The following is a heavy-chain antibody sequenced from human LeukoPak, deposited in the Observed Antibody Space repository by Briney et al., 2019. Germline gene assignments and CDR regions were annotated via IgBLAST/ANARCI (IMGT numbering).Heavy chain of an antibody. V-gene: IGHV3-11*01. J-gene: IGHJ4*02. CDR3: AKARPPYYYDSSGYYYLDY. D-gene: IGHD3-22*01. CDR1: GFTFSDYY. Sequence: GGSLRLSCAASGFTFSDYYMSWIRQAPGKGLEWVSYISSSGSTTYYADSVKGRFTISRDNSKNTLYLQMNSLRAEDTAVYYCAKARPPYYYDSSGYYYLDYWGQGTLVTVSS. CDR2: ISSSGSTT.